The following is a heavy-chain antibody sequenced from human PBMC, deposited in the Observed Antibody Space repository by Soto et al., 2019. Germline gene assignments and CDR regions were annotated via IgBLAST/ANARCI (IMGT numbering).Heavy chain of an antibody. CDR2: IFPADSDT. J-gene: IGHJ5*02. CDR1: GYSFTSYW. Sequence: GESLKISCKGSGYSFTSYWIGWVRQMPGKGLEWMGIIFPADSDTIYSPSFQGQVTLSVDKSISTAFLQWSSLRASYTAIYYCVRYHVVIDEINWLDPWGQGTQVSVSS. D-gene: IGHD2-21*01. V-gene: IGHV5-51*01. CDR3: VRYHVVIDEINWLDP.